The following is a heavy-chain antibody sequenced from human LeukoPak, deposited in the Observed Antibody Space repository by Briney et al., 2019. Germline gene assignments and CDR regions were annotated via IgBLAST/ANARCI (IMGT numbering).Heavy chain of an antibody. J-gene: IGHJ6*01. CDR2: IYYSGST. CDR1: GGTISNYY. V-gene: IGHV4-59*01. CDR3: ARDNCLLGAVPAARARGYYSGMDG. D-gene: IGHD2-2*01. Sequence: SETLSLTCTASGGTISNYYRSWVRQPPGKGLEWIGYIYYSGSTNYTPSLKSRVTLPIDTSKNQFSLKLRSVTAAATAVYYWARDNCLLGAVPAARARGYYSGMDGWGEGTTVTVSS.